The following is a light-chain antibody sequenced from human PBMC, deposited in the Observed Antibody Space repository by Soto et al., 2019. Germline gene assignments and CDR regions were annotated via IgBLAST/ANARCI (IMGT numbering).Light chain of an antibody. J-gene: IGLJ2*01. CDR2: NNN. Sequence: QSVPTQPPSASGTPGQRVTISCSGSSSNIGSNTVNWYQQLPGTAPKLLIYNNNQRPSGVPDRFSGSKFGTSASLAISGLQSEDEADYYCAAWDDSLNGVVFGGGTKLTVL. V-gene: IGLV1-44*01. CDR1: SSNIGSNT. CDR3: AAWDDSLNGVV.